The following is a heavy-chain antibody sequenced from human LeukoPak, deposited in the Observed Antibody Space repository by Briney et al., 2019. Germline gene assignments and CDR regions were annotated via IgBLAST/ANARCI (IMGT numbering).Heavy chain of an antibody. V-gene: IGHV3-21*01. Sequence: KPGGSLRLFCAASILPLRSYSMIGVRQAPARGREGVSSYCCSCSYIYCADSVKGRFTISRDNAKNSLYLQMNSLRAEDTAVYYFARKGGGDYYADAFDIWGKETMVTVSS. CDR1: ILPLRSYS. D-gene: IGHD2-21*01. CDR3: ARKGGGDYYADAFDI. CDR2: YCCSCSYI. J-gene: IGHJ3*02.